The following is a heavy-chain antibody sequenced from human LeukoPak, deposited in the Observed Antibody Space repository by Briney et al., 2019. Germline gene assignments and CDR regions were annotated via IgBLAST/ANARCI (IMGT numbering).Heavy chain of an antibody. CDR3: ARGSFGSVLLWFGEILNWFDP. CDR1: GYTFTSYD. V-gene: IGHV1-8*01. J-gene: IGHJ5*02. CDR2: MNPNT. D-gene: IGHD3-10*01. Sequence: ASVKVSCKASGYTFTSYDINWVRQATGQGLEWMGWMNPNTGYAQKFQGRVTMTRNTSISTAYMELSSLRSEDTAVYYCARGSFGSVLLWFGEILNWFDPWGQGTLVTVYS.